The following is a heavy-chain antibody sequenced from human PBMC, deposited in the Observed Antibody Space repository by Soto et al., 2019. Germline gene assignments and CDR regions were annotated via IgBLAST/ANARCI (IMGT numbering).Heavy chain of an antibody. CDR2: IKMDASEK. CDR3: ARGCSSASCYYY. CDR1: GFPFGYCW. Sequence: GGSLRLSCVASGFPFGYCWMSWVRQAPGKGLEWLATIKMDASEKKYVDSVKGRFTMSRDDAKNSRYLQMNSLRAEDTAVYYCARGCSSASCYYYWGQGTLVTVSS. D-gene: IGHD2-2*01. J-gene: IGHJ4*02. V-gene: IGHV3-7*01.